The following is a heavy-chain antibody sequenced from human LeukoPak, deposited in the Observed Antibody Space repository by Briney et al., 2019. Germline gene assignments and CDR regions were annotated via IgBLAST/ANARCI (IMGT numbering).Heavy chain of an antibody. Sequence: ASVKVSCKASGYTFTSYAMHWVRQAPGQRLEWMGWINAGNGDTKYSQKFQGRVTITRDTSASTAYMELSSLRSEDTAVYYCARDRFPISIAPDYWGQGTLVTVSS. D-gene: IGHD6-6*01. CDR2: INAGNGDT. CDR3: ARDRFPISIAPDY. J-gene: IGHJ4*02. CDR1: GYTFTSYA. V-gene: IGHV1-3*01.